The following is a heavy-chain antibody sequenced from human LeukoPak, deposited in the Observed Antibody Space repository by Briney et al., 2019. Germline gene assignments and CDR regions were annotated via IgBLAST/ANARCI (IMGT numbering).Heavy chain of an antibody. D-gene: IGHD2-2*01. CDR2: ISAYNGNT. Sequence: GASVKVSCKASGYTFTSYGISWVRQAPGQGLEWMGWISAYNGNTNYAQKLQGRVTMTTDTSTSTAYMELRSLRSDDTAVYYCARDMEVYCSSTSCERPFDYWGQGTLVTVSS. V-gene: IGHV1-18*01. CDR1: GYTFTSYG. CDR3: ARDMEVYCSSTSCERPFDY. J-gene: IGHJ4*02.